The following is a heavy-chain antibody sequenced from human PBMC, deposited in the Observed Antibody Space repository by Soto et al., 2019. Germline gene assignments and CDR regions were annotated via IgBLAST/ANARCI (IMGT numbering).Heavy chain of an antibody. CDR2: IIPIFGTA. CDR1: GGTFSSYA. D-gene: IGHD6-13*01. J-gene: IGHJ4*02. V-gene: IGHV1-69*06. CDR3: ARRITRHGIAAAAFDY. Sequence: QVQLVQSGAEVKKPGSSVKVSCKASGGTFSSYAISWVRQAPGQGLEWMGGIIPIFGTANYAQKFQGRVTITADKSTSTAYMELSSLRSEDTAVYYCARRITRHGIAAAAFDYWGQGTLVTVSS.